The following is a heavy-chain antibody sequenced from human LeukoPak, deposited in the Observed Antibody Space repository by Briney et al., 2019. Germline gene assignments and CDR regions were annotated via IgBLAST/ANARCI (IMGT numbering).Heavy chain of an antibody. V-gene: IGHV4-59*02. CDR2: FENSGTT. Sequence: SETLSLTCTVSDASVRSYYWSWIRQPPGKRLEWIGTFENSGTTHYNPSLKSRVSISVDKTKNHISLNLTSATAADTAMYYCARDMSDDFWSGPSRWFDPWGQGILVTVSS. CDR3: ARDMSDDFWSGPSRWFDP. CDR1: DASVRSYY. D-gene: IGHD3-3*01. J-gene: IGHJ5*02.